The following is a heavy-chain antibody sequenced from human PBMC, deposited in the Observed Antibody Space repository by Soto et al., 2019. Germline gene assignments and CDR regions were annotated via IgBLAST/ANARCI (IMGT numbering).Heavy chain of an antibody. CDR2: INHSEGT. CDR1: GGSFSGYY. CDR3: ARGTTVVTFDY. J-gene: IGHJ4*02. V-gene: IGHV4-34*01. Sequence: SETLSLTCAVYGGSFSGYYWSWIRQPPGKGLEWIGEINHSEGTNYNPSLKSRVTISVDTSKNQFSLELSSVTAADTAVYYCARGTTVVTFDYWGQGTLVTVSS. D-gene: IGHD4-17*01.